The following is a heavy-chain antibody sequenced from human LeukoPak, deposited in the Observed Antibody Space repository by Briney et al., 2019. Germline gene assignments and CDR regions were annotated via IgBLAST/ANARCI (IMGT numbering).Heavy chain of an antibody. CDR1: GFTFSTYT. J-gene: IGHJ4*02. CDR3: ARDGMEMSTNPPDY. Sequence: GGSLRLSCAASGFTFSTYTMNWVRQAPGKGLEWVSTVGSSSTYIYYADSVKGRFTISRDNAKNSLYLQMDSLRAEDTAVYYCARDGMEMSTNPPDYWGQGTLVTVPS. V-gene: IGHV3-21*01. D-gene: IGHD5/OR15-5a*01. CDR2: VGSSSTYI.